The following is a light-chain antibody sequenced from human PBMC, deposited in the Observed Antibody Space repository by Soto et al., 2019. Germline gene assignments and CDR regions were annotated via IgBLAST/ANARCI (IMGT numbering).Light chain of an antibody. CDR1: QSISIW. Sequence: DIQMTQSPSTLSASVGDTVTITCRASQSISIWLAWYQHKPGKAPKLLIYKASSLESGVPSRFSGSGSGTEFTLTISSLQPDDFATYYCQQYNTYWTFGQGTKVEIK. V-gene: IGKV1-5*03. J-gene: IGKJ1*01. CDR3: QQYNTYWT. CDR2: KAS.